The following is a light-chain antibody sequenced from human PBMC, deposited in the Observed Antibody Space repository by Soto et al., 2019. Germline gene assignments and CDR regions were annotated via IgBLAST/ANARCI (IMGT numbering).Light chain of an antibody. Sequence: EIVLTQSPATLSLSPGERATLSCRASQSVSSYLAWYQQKPGQAPRLLIYDASTRATGIPARFSGSGSGTDFTLTISSLEPEDFAVYYCQQRSNWPPLTFGPGTKVEI. V-gene: IGKV3-11*01. CDR3: QQRSNWPPLT. CDR2: DAS. CDR1: QSVSSY. J-gene: IGKJ3*01.